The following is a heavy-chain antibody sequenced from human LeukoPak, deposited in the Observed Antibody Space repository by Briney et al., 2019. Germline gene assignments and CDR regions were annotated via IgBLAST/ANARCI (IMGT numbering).Heavy chain of an antibody. V-gene: IGHV4-61*02. CDR2: IYATGST. Sequence: SQTLSLTCTVSGGSISSGGHYWSWIRQPAGKGLEYLGRIYATGSTNYNPSLRSRVTISADTSMNHFSLKLSSVTAADTAVYYCARTLYHSTLPMDYFDYWGQGTLVTVSS. CDR1: GGSISSGGHY. J-gene: IGHJ4*02. D-gene: IGHD2-2*02. CDR3: ARTLYHSTLPMDYFDY.